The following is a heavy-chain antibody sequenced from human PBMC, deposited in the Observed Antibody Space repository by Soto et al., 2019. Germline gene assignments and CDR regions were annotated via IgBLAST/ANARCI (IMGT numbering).Heavy chain of an antibody. D-gene: IGHD3-16*01. V-gene: IGHV3-74*01. CDR3: ARDPLSWDYFDS. CDR2: IKSDGSST. Sequence: GGSLRLSCAASGFTFSGYWMHWVRQAPGKGLVWVSRIKSDGSSTSYADSVKGRFTISRDNAKDTLFLQMSSLRGDDTAVYYCARDPLSWDYFDSWGQGTLVTVSS. J-gene: IGHJ4*02. CDR1: GFTFSGYW.